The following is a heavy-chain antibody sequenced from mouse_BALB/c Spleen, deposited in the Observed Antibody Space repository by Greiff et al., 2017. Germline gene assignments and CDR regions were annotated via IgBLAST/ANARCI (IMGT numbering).Heavy chain of an antibody. CDR3: ARDDVTWFAY. V-gene: IGHV5-6*01. D-gene: IGHD2-12*01. J-gene: IGHJ3*01. CDR1: GFTFSSYG. CDR2: ISSGGSYT. Sequence: QLVESGGDLVKPGGSLKLSCAASGFTFSSYGMSWVRQTPDKRLEWVATISSGGSYTYYPDSVKGRFTISRDNAKNTLYLQMSSLKSEDTAMYYCARDDVTWFAYWGQGTLVTVSA.